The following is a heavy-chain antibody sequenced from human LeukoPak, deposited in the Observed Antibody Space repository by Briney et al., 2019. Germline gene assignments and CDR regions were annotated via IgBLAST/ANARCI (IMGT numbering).Heavy chain of an antibody. CDR2: ISAYNGNT. J-gene: IGHJ2*01. D-gene: IGHD4-17*01. Sequence: ASVNVSCKASGYTFTSYGISWVRQAPGQGLEWMGWISAYNGNTNYAQKLQGRVTMTTDTSTSTAYMELRSLRSDDTAVYYCARDYILAWYGDYGHGYFDLWGRGTLVTVSS. CDR3: ARDYILAWYGDYGHGYFDL. CDR1: GYTFTSYG. V-gene: IGHV1-18*01.